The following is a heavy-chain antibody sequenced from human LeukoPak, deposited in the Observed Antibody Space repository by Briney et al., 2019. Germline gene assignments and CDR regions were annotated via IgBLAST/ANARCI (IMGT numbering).Heavy chain of an antibody. CDR3: AREEQELVRDYYYYMDV. J-gene: IGHJ6*03. CDR2: ISYDGSHT. D-gene: IGHD6-13*01. V-gene: IGHV3-30*01. CDR1: GFIFSNFA. Sequence: PGGSLRLSCAASGFIFSNFAMHWVRQAPGKGLEWVALISYDGSHTYYADSMKGRFTISSDNSRNVLYLQMTSLSGDDSAVYYCAREEQELVRDYYYYMDVWGKGTTVTVSS.